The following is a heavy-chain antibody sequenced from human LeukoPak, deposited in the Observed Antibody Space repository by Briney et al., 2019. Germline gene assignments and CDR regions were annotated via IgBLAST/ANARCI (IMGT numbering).Heavy chain of an antibody. D-gene: IGHD3-10*01. J-gene: IGHJ3*02. CDR1: GGTFSNDG. V-gene: IGHV1-69*04. CDR3: ARDDRVVAFHI. Sequence: ASVKASCKASGGTFSNDGINWVRQAPGQGLEWMGRIILILGIANYAQNFQGRVTITADKSTSTAYMELSSLRSEDTAVYYCARDDRVVAFHIWGQGTMVTVSS. CDR2: IILILGIA.